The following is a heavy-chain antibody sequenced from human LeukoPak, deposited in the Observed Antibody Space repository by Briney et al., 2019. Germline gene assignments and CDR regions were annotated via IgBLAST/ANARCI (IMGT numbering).Heavy chain of an antibody. Sequence: GESLKISCKGFGYTFTTYWIGWVRQMPGKGLEWMGIIYPGDSDTRYSPSSQGQVTISADKSISTAYLQWSSLKASDTAMYYCARRVTTSIWFDPWGQGTLVTVSS. J-gene: IGHJ5*02. CDR2: IYPGDSDT. CDR3: ARRVTTSIWFDP. D-gene: IGHD5-12*01. CDR1: GYTFTTYW. V-gene: IGHV5-51*01.